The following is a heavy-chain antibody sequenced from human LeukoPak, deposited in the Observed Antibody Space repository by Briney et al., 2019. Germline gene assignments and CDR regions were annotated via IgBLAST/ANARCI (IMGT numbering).Heavy chain of an antibody. CDR3: ARDRNTYYDFWSGYGTFDY. CDR1: GGTFSSYA. V-gene: IGHV1-69*01. Sequence: SVKVSCKASGGTFSSYAISWVRQAPGQGLEWMGGIIPIFGTANYAQKFQGRVTITADESTSTAYMELSSLRSEDTAVYYWARDRNTYYDFWSGYGTFDYWGQGNLVTVSS. J-gene: IGHJ4*02. CDR2: IIPIFGTA. D-gene: IGHD3-3*01.